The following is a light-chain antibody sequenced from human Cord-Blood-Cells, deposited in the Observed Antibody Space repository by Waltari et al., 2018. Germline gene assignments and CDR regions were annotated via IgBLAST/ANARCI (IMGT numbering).Light chain of an antibody. Sequence: EIVMTQSPATLSVSPGERATLPCRASQSVSSNLAWYQQKPGQAPRLLIYGASTRATGIPARFSGSGSGTEFTLTISSLQSEDFAVDYCQQYNNWPLTFGGGTKVEIK. CDR2: GAS. CDR3: QQYNNWPLT. CDR1: QSVSSN. V-gene: IGKV3-15*01. J-gene: IGKJ4*01.